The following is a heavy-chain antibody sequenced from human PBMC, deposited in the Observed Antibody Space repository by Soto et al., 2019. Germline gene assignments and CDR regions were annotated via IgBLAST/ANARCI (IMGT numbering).Heavy chain of an antibody. V-gene: IGHV3-7*03. CDR3: ARGAYYDFWSGYPYYYYGLDV. Sequence: GGSLRLSCAASGFTVSSYWMSWVRQAPGKGLEWVANIKQDGSEKYYVDSVKGRFTISRDNAKNSLYLQMNSLRAEDTAVYYCARGAYYDFWSGYPYYYYGLDVWGQGTTVTVSS. J-gene: IGHJ6*02. D-gene: IGHD3-3*01. CDR1: GFTVSSYW. CDR2: IKQDGSEK.